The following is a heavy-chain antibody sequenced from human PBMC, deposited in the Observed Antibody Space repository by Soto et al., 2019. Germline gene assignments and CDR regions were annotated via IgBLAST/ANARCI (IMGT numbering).Heavy chain of an antibody. J-gene: IGHJ4*02. D-gene: IGHD3-16*01. V-gene: IGHV4-59*01. CDR3: VRTEYEKIGHDY. Sequence: SETLSLTCTVSGASISTDYWSWIRQPPGKRLEWIGYIYNSGSTTQNPSLKSRVSISVDTSRNQFSLRLRSVTAADTAVYYCVRTEYEKIGHDYWGPGILVTVSS. CDR2: IYNSGST. CDR1: GASISTDY.